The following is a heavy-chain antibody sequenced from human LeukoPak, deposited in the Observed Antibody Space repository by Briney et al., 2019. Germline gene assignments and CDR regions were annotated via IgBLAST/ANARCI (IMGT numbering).Heavy chain of an antibody. Sequence: PSETLSLTCTVSGGSISSYYWSWIRQPPGKGLEWIGYIYYSGSTNYNPSLKSRVTISVDTSKNQFSLKLSSVTAADTAVYYCAARPISIAVAGTVDYWGQGTLSPSPQ. J-gene: IGHJ4*02. CDR1: GGSISSYY. CDR3: AARPISIAVAGTVDY. V-gene: IGHV4-59*01. D-gene: IGHD6-19*01. CDR2: IYYSGST.